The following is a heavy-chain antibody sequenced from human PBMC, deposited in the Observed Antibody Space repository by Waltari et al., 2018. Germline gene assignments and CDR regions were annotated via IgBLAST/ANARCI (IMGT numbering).Heavy chain of an antibody. J-gene: IGHJ4*02. CDR3: VTGLTTVTAKDYFDH. CDR2: RKQDGSEK. V-gene: IGHV3-7*01. D-gene: IGHD4-17*01. CDR1: GMTFSNYW. Sequence: EVQLVESGGGSVQPGGSLRLSCAASGMTFSNYWMNWVRQAPGKGVEWVANRKQDGSEKNYVDSVEGRFSISRDNAQNSLYLQMNSLRAEDTAIYYCVTGLTTVTAKDYFDHWGQGALVTVS.